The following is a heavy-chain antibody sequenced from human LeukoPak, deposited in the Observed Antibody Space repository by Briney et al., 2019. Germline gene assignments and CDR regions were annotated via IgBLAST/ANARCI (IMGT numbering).Heavy chain of an antibody. CDR3: ASVPVMSSSWSRRYYYYYMDV. D-gene: IGHD6-13*01. J-gene: IGHJ6*03. CDR1: GGSISSSSYY. CDR2: IYYSGST. Sequence: SETLSLTCTVSGGSISSSSYYWGWIRQPPGKGLEWIGSIYYSGSTYYNPSLKSRVAISVDTSKNQFSLKLSSVTAADTAVYYCASVPVMSSSWSRRYYYYYMDVWGKGTTVTVSS. V-gene: IGHV4-39*07.